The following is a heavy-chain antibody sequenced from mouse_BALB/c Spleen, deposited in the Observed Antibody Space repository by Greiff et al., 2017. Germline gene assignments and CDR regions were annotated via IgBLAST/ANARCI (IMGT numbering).Heavy chain of an antibody. CDR1: GYSITSDYA. CDR3: ARYYYGSSWWYFDV. J-gene: IGHJ1*01. V-gene: IGHV3-2*02. Sequence: EVQLQESGPGLVKPSQSLSLTCTVTGYSITSDYAWNWIRQFPGNKLEWMGYISYSGSTSYNPSLKSRISITRDTSKNQFFLQLNSVTTEHTATYYCARYYYGSSWWYFDVWGAGTTVTVSS. D-gene: IGHD1-1*01. CDR2: ISYSGST.